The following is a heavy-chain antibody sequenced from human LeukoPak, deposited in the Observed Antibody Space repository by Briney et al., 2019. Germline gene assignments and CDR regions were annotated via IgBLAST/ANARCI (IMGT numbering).Heavy chain of an antibody. V-gene: IGHV3-49*04. CDR2: IRSKAYGGTT. D-gene: IGHD3-3*01. CDR3: TSMVAYYDFWSGYRTRGYFDY. CDR1: GFTFGDYA. Sequence: PGRSLRLSCTASGFTFGDYAMSWVRQAPGKGLEWVGFIRSKAYGGTTEYAASVKGRFTISRDDSKSIAYLQMNSLKTEDTAVYYCTSMVAYYDFWSGYRTRGYFDYWGQGTLVTVSS. J-gene: IGHJ4*02.